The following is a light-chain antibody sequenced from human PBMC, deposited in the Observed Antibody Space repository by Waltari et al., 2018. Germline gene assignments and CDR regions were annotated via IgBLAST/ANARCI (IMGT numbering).Light chain of an antibody. Sequence: DVQMTLSPSSLSASVGDRVTITCRASRDIDNYLNWYQQKPGEAPKLLIYDASNLQTGVTSRFSGSGSGTEFIFTISSLQPEDLATYYCQEYSSFPPGFSFGPGT. J-gene: IGKJ3*01. V-gene: IGKV1-33*01. CDR1: RDIDNY. CDR2: DAS. CDR3: QEYSSFPPGFS.